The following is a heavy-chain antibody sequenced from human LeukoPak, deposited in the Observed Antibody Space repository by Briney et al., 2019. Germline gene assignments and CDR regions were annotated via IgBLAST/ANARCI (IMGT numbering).Heavy chain of an antibody. CDR2: IIASSGST. CDR1: GFSFNNYA. CDR3: VKGGYDFVEVAYFDF. J-gene: IGHJ4*02. Sequence: GGSLRLSCAASGFSFNNYAMGWVRQAPGKGLDWDSIIIASSGSTFYADSVKGRFTISRDNSKNTLYLQMNSLRVEDTAVYYCVKGGYDFVEVAYFDFWGQGTLVTVSS. D-gene: IGHD5-12*01. V-gene: IGHV3-23*01.